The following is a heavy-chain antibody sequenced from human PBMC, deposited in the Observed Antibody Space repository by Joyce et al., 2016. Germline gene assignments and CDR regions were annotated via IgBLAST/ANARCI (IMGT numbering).Heavy chain of an antibody. J-gene: IGHJ4*02. D-gene: IGHD2-21*01. CDR2: ITGAGEKT. CDR1: GVTFANSA. Sequence: EVQLLESGGALVQPGGSLRLSCAASGVTFANSAMTWVGQAPGKGLEWVSTITGAGEKTDYADSVKGRFTVSRDNSKNTLSLQMSSLRGEDTAIYYCAGISGGECCQPVNYWGQGTLVTVSS. V-gene: IGHV3-23*01. CDR3: AGISGGECCQPVNY.